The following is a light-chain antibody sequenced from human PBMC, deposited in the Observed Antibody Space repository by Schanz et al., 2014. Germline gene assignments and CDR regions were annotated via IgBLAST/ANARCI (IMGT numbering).Light chain of an antibody. Sequence: QSALTQPASVSGSPGQSITISCTGTSSDVGGYNYVSWYQQHPGKAPKLMIYEASKRPSGVSNRFSGSKSDNTASLTISGLQPEDEADYYCCSYAVVTSVIFGGGTKLTVL. CDR3: CSYAVVTSVI. J-gene: IGLJ2*01. V-gene: IGLV2-14*01. CDR1: SSDVGGYNY. CDR2: EAS.